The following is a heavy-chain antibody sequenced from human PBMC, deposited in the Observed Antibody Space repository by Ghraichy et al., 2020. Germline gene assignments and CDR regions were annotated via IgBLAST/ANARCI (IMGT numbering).Heavy chain of an antibody. D-gene: IGHD3-3*01. J-gene: IGHJ4*02. V-gene: IGHV3-33*01. CDR2: IWNDGSNQ. Sequence: LSLTCAVSGFTFSTYGMHWVRQAPDKGLEWVAFIWNDGSNQYYADSVRGRFTISRDSSKNTLYLQMSSLRVEDTAVYYCARDGPHYDIDYWGQGTLVTVSS. CDR1: GFTFSTYG. CDR3: ARDGPHYDIDY.